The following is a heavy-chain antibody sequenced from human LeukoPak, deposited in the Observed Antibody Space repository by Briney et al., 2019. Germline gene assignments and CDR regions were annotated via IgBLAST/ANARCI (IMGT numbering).Heavy chain of an antibody. D-gene: IGHD3/OR15-3a*01. V-gene: IGHV3-30*03. CDR1: GFTFSSYG. J-gene: IGHJ4*02. CDR3: VRWTGY. CDR2: ISYDGSNK. Sequence: GGSLRLSCTASGFTFSSYGMHWVRQAPGKGLEWVGVISYDGSNKYYADSVKGRFTISRDNSKNTLYLQMNSLRAEDTAVYYCVRWTGYWGQGTLVAVSS.